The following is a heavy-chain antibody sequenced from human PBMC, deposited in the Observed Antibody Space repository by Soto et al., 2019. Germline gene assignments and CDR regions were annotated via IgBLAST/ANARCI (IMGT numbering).Heavy chain of an antibody. Sequence: QLQLQESGPGLVKPSETLSLTCTVSGGSISSSSYYWGWIRQPPGKGLEWIGSIYYSGSTYYNPSLKSRVTISVDTSKNQFALKLSSVTAADTAVYYCARRGGDFWSGYKNWFDPWGQGTLVTVSS. J-gene: IGHJ5*02. CDR1: GGSISSSSYY. D-gene: IGHD3-3*01. CDR3: ARRGGDFWSGYKNWFDP. CDR2: IYYSGST. V-gene: IGHV4-39*01.